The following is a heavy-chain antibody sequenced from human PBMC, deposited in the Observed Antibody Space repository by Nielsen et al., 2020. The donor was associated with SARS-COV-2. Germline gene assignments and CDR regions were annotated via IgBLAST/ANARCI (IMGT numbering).Heavy chain of an antibody. D-gene: IGHD4-17*01. CDR2: ISGSGGST. CDR3: AKPISTVTTDWFDP. Sequence: ESLKISCAASGFTFGSYAMSWVRQAPGKGLEWVSAISGSGGSTYYADSVKGRFTISRDNSKNTLYLQMNSLRAEDTAVYYCAKPISTVTTDWFDPWGQGTLVTVSS. J-gene: IGHJ5*02. CDR1: GFTFGSYA. V-gene: IGHV3-23*01.